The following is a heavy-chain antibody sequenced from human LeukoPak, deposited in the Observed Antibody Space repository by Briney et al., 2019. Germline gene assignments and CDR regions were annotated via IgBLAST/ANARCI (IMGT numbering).Heavy chain of an antibody. CDR2: ISRSSSYI. D-gene: IGHD1-26*01. CDR1: GFTFSSYT. Sequence: GGSLRLSCAASGFTFSSYTMNWVRQAPGKGLEWVSSISRSSSYIYYADSVKGRFTISRDNAKNSLYLQMNSLRAEDTAVYYCARDAAGWADYNWFDPWGQGTLVTVSS. V-gene: IGHV3-21*01. J-gene: IGHJ5*02. CDR3: ARDAAGWADYNWFDP.